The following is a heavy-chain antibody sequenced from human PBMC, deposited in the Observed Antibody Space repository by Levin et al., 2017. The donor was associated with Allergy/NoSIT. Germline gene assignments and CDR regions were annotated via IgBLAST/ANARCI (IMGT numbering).Heavy chain of an antibody. J-gene: IGHJ4*02. CDR2: IKKDGSEK. D-gene: IGHD3-16*01. CDR3: ARDVCAICHGGLFY. Sequence: GESLKISCAASGFTFSNDWMTWVRQAPGKGLEWVANIKKDGSEKYYADSVKGRFTVSRDNAKNSLYLQMNSLRAEDTAVYYCARDVCAICHGGLFYWGQGTLVTVAS. V-gene: IGHV3-7*04. CDR1: GFTFSNDW.